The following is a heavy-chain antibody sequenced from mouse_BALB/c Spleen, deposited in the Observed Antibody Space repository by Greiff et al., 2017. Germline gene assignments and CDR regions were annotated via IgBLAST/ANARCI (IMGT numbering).Heavy chain of an antibody. J-gene: IGHJ4*01. CDR3: ARRLWLRNYAMDD. D-gene: IGHD2-2*01. CDR1: GYAFSSYW. Sequence: QVQLQQSGAELVRPGSSVKISCKASGYAFSSYWMNWVKQRPGQGLEWIGQIYPGDGDTNYNGKFKGKATLTADKSSSTAYMQLSSLTSEDSAVYFCARRLWLRNYAMDDWGQGTSVTVSS. V-gene: IGHV1-80*01. CDR2: IYPGDGDT.